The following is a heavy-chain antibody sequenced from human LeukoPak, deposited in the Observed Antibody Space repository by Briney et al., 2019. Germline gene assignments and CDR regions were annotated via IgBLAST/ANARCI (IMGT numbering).Heavy chain of an antibody. CDR3: AKDARDRLPFLEWSSFDY. J-gene: IGHJ4*02. CDR1: GFTFSSYG. CDR2: IRYDGSNK. D-gene: IGHD3-3*01. V-gene: IGHV3-30*02. Sequence: PGGSLRLSCAASGFTFSSYGMHWVRQAPGKGLEWVAFIRYDGSNKYYADSVKGRFTISRDNSKNTLYLQMNSLRAEDTAVYYCAKDARDRLPFLEWSSFDYWGQGTLVTVSS.